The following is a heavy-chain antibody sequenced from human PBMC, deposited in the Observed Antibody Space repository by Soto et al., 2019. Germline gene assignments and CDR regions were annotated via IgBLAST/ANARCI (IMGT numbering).Heavy chain of an antibody. V-gene: IGHV1-58*01. CDR2: IVVGSGNT. CDR1: GFTFTSSA. D-gene: IGHD3-3*01. J-gene: IGHJ5*02. CDR3: AADRIRDFWSGYDRISNWFDP. Sequence: SVKVSCKASGFTFTSSAVQWVRQARGQRLEWIGWIVVGSGNTNYAQKFQERVTITRDMSTSTAYMELSSLRSEDTAVYYCAADRIRDFWSGYDRISNWFDPWG.